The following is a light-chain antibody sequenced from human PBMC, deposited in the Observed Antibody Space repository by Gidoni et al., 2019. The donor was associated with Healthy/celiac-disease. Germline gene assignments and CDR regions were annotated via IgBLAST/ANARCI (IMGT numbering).Light chain of an antibody. CDR1: SSNIGSNT. CDR3: AAWDNSLNGVV. V-gene: IGLV1-44*01. J-gene: IGLJ2*01. Sequence: QSVLTQATPASRTPGHRVTISCSGSSSNIGSNTVTWYQPLPGTAPKLLIYSNNQRPSGIPDRFSGSKSGTSASLAISGLQSEDEADYYCAAWDNSLNGVVFGGGTKLTVL. CDR2: SNN.